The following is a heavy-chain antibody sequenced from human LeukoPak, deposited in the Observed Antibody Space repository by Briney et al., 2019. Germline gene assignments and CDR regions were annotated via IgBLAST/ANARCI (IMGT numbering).Heavy chain of an antibody. V-gene: IGHV3-53*01. D-gene: IGHD1-1*01. CDR1: GFSVSSNY. CDR2: IYSGGST. CDR3: AKSRSGSANWALQIFDN. J-gene: IGHJ4*02. Sequence: GGSLRLSCAASGFSVSSNYMSWVRQAPGKGPECVSVIYSGGSTYYADYVKGRFTISRDNSNNSLFVQMNSLRAEDTAVYFCAKSRSGSANWALQIFDNWGQGTLVTVSS.